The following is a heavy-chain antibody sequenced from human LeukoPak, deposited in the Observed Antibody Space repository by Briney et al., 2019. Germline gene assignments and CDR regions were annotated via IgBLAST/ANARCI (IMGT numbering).Heavy chain of an antibody. CDR1: GFTFSSYE. D-gene: IGHD3-16*01. Sequence: GGSLRLSCAASGFTFSSYEMNWVRQAPGKGLEWVSYISSSGSTEYYADSVKGRFTISRDDAKNSLYLQMNSLRAEDTAVYYCARGGYSFDYWGQGTLVTVSS. V-gene: IGHV3-48*03. J-gene: IGHJ4*02. CDR3: ARGGYSFDY. CDR2: ISSSGSTE.